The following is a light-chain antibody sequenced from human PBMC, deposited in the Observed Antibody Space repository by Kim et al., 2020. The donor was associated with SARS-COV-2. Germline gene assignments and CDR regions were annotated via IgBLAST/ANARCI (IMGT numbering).Light chain of an antibody. V-gene: IGLV2-14*04. J-gene: IGLJ1*01. CDR2: DVT. CDR3: SSYTSSYTFV. Sequence: GQSITISCTGTSSDVGGYNFVSWYQQQPGKAPKFLIYDVTERPSGVSNRFSGSKSGNTASLTISGLQPEDEADYYCSSYTSSYTFVFGTGTKVTVL. CDR1: SSDVGGYNF.